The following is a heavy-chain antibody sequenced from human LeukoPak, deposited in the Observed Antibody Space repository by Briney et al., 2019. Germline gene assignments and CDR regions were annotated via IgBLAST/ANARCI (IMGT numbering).Heavy chain of an antibody. J-gene: IGHJ4*02. Sequence: GGSLRLSCAASGFTVSSNYMSWVRQTPGKGLEWVSVIYSDGSTYYADSVKGRFTISRDNSKNTLYLQMNSLRAEDTAVYYCATQWELNTKLTDYWGQGTLVTVSS. V-gene: IGHV3-53*01. CDR1: GFTVSSNY. CDR2: IYSDGST. CDR3: ATQWELNTKLTDY. D-gene: IGHD1-26*01.